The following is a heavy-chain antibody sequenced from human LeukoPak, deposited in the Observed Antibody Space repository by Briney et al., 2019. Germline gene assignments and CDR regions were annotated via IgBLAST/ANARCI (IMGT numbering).Heavy chain of an antibody. J-gene: IGHJ4*02. CDR3: ARQWGHSSGWYREGYFDY. CDR2: IYPGDSDT. D-gene: IGHD6-19*01. CDR1: GYSFTSYW. V-gene: IGHV5-51*01. Sequence: GESLKISCKGSGYSFTSYWIGWVRQMPGKGLEGMGIIYPGDSDTRYSPSFQGRVTISADKPISTAYLQWSRLKASDTAMYYCARQWGHSSGWYREGYFDYWGQGTLVTVSS.